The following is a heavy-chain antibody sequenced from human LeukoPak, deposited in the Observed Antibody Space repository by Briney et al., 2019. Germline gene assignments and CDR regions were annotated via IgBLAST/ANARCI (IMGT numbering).Heavy chain of an antibody. Sequence: ASVTDSFKSTGYIFTSCAIGWVRQAPGQGREGMGWISTHNGNNHFVQKFQGTVTMTTDTSTPPAYMELGSLTSHDTAVYYCATVSYYSGCDYWGQGTLVTVSS. D-gene: IGHD6-19*01. V-gene: IGHV1-18*01. CDR2: ISTHNGNN. J-gene: IGHJ4*02. CDR1: GYIFTSCA. CDR3: ATVSYYSGCDY.